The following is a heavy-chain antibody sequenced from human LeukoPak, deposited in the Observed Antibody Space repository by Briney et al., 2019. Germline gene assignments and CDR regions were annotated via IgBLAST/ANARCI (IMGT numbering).Heavy chain of an antibody. Sequence: SETLSLTCTVSGGSVSSGSYYWSWIRQPPGKGLERIGYIYYSGSTNYNPSLKSRVTISVDTSKNQFSLKLSSVTAADTAVYYCASYSYYYDSSGYFDYWGQGTLVTVSS. CDR2: IYYSGST. CDR1: GGSVSSGSYY. D-gene: IGHD3-22*01. J-gene: IGHJ4*02. V-gene: IGHV4-61*01. CDR3: ASYSYYYDSSGYFDY.